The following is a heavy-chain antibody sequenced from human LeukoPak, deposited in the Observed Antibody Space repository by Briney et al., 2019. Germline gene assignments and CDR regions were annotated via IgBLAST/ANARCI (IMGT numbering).Heavy chain of an antibody. CDR3: ARFPASAEYRHYYHMDV. CDR1: GGSISNNF. CDR2: MYYSESA. V-gene: IGHV4-59*01. D-gene: IGHD6-25*01. Sequence: SETLSLTCTVSGGSISNNFWTWIRQPPGKGLECIGFMYYSESASYNPSLNSRVTVSVDKSENQISLKLTSVTAADTAVYYCARFPASAEYRHYYHMDVWGKGTTVTVSS. J-gene: IGHJ6*03.